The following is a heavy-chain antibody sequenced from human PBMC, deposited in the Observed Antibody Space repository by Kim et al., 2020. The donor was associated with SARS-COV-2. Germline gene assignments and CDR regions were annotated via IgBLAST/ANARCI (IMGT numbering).Heavy chain of an antibody. CDR2: VSGNGVYT. CDR1: GFTFDNYA. Sequence: GGSLRLSCIASGFTFDNYAMNWVRQAPGKGLEWVSAVSGNGVYTYYADSVRGRFTISRDNSKNTLYLQMNSLRAGDTALYICAKGKDVRVEYSGSSGPLGPNPYYAMDVWGRGTTVTVSS. V-gene: IGHV3-23*01. D-gene: IGHD6-6*01. J-gene: IGHJ6*02. CDR3: AKGKDVRVEYSGSSGPLGPNPYYAMDV.